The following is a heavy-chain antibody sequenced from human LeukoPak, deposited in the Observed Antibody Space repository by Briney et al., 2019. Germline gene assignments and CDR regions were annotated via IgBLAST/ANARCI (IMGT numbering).Heavy chain of an antibody. CDR3: ARGPYSYDSSGAFDI. CDR2: ISSSGST. CDR1: GDSISSGDYY. V-gene: IGHV4-61*02. Sequence: SETLSLTCTVSGDSISSGDYYWSWIRQPAGKGLEWIGRISSSGSTNYNPSLKSRVTISVDTSKNQFSLKLSSLTAADTAVYFCARGPYSYDSSGAFDIWGQGTMVTVSS. J-gene: IGHJ3*02. D-gene: IGHD3-22*01.